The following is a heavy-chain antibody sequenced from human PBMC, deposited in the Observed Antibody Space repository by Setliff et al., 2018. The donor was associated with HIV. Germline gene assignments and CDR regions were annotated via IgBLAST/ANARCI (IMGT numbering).Heavy chain of an antibody. CDR2: IYHSGST. V-gene: IGHV4-38-2*01. J-gene: IGHJ1*01. D-gene: IGHD2-15*01. CDR3: ARQWRDQSNSGVSTEYFQH. Sequence: PSETLSLTCAVSAYSISSGYYWGWIRQPPGKGLEWSGSIYHSGSTYYNPSLMSRVTISVDTSKNQFSLKLMSVTAADTAVYYCARQWRDQSNSGVSTEYFQHWGRGTLVTVSS. CDR1: AYSISSGYY.